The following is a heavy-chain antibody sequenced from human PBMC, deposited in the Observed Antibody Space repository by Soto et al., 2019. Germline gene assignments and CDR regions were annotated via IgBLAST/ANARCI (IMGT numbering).Heavy chain of an antibody. J-gene: IGHJ5*02. D-gene: IGHD6-13*01. V-gene: IGHV1-3*01. CDR3: VRRPVSATGIDWFDP. Sequence: ASVKVSCKASGYTFTSYGIHWVRQAPGQRLEWMGWINAANGDTKYSPKFQGRDTITRDTSASTAYMELSSLRAEDTAGYYCVRRPVSATGIDWFDPWGQGTLVTVSS. CDR2: INAANGDT. CDR1: GYTFTSYG.